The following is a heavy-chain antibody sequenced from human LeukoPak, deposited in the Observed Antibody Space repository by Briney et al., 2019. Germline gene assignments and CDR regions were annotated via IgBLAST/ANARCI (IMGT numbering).Heavy chain of an antibody. CDR3: ATGSGSTWDFDY. J-gene: IGHJ4*02. V-gene: IGHV1-24*01. D-gene: IGHD3-10*01. CDR1: GYTLTELS. CDR2: FDPEDGET. Sequence: ASVKVSCKVSGYTLTELSMHWVRQAPGKGLEWTGGFDPEDGETIYAQKFQGRVTMTEDTSTDTAYMELSSLRSEDTAVYYCATGSGSTWDFDYWGQGTLVTVSS.